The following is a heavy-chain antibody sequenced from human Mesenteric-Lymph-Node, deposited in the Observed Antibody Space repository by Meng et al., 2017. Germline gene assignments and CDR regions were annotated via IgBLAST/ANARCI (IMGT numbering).Heavy chain of an antibody. J-gene: IGHJ3*02. Sequence: GGSLRLSCAASGFTFSSYSMNWVRQAPGKGLEWVSSISSSSSYIYYADSVKGRFTISRDNAKNSLYLQMNSLRAEDTAVYYCARALRRWLHRRNDAFDIWGQGTMVTV. CDR1: GFTFSSYS. D-gene: IGHD5-24*01. CDR2: ISSSSSYI. CDR3: ARALRRWLHRRNDAFDI. V-gene: IGHV3-21*01.